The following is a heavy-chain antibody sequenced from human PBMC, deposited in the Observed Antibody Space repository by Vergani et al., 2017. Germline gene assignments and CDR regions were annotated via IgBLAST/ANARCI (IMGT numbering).Heavy chain of an antibody. CDR2: ISGSGGST. CDR1: GFTFSSCA. V-gene: IGHV3-23*01. D-gene: IGHD2-2*01. Sequence: EVQLLESGGGLVQPGGSLRLSCAASGFTFSSCAMSWVRQAPGKGLEWVSAISGSGGSTYYADSVKGRFTISRDNSKNTLYLQMNSLRAEDTAVYYCAKAGIVVPAAITGIRAYYYYYMDVWGKGTTVTVSS. CDR3: AKAGIVVPAAITGIRAYYYYYMDV. J-gene: IGHJ6*03.